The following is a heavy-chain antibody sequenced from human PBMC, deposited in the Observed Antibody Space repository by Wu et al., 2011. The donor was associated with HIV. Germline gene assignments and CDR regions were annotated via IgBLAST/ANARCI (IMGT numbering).Heavy chain of an antibody. V-gene: IGHV1-8*03. Sequence: VQLVQSGAEVKKPGASVKVSCKASGYTFTSYDISWVRQATGHGLEWMGWMNPNSGNTGYAQKFQGRVTITTDESTSTAYMELSSLRSEDTAVYYCATANYYDSSGYYSPINYWGQGTLVTVSS. CDR3: ATANYYDSSGYYSPINY. CDR1: GYTFTSYD. J-gene: IGHJ4*02. D-gene: IGHD3-22*01. CDR2: MNPNSGNT.